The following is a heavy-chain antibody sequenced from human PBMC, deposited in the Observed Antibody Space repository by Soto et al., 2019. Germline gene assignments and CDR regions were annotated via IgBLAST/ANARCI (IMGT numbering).Heavy chain of an antibody. CDR2: ISTKNGHT. D-gene: IGHD3-3*02. CDR1: GYTFLTYD. Sequence: GASVKVSCKASGYTFLTYDISWVRQAPGQGLEWMGWISTKNGHTNYSQNLQGRATMTTDTSTNTAYLELRNLRSDDTAVYFCARDHFPWFDPWGQGTLGTVS. V-gene: IGHV1-18*01. CDR3: ARDHFPWFDP. J-gene: IGHJ5*02.